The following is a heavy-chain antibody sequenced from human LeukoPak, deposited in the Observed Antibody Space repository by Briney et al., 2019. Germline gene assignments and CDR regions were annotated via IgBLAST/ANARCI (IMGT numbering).Heavy chain of an antibody. D-gene: IGHD3-22*01. CDR1: GFTFSSNE. V-gene: IGHV3-23*01. CDR3: ANGGLWLPTRTA. J-gene: IGHJ5*02. Sequence: PGGSLRLSCAASGFTFSSNEMNWVRQAPGKGLEWVSSISGSGGSTYYADSVKGRFTISRDNSKNTLYLQMNSLRVEDTAVYYCANGGLWLPTRTAWGQGTLVTVSS. CDR2: ISGSGGST.